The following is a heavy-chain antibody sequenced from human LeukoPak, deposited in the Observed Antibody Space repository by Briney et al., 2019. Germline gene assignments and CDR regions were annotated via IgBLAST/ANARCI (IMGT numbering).Heavy chain of an antibody. V-gene: IGHV4-38-2*02. CDR3: AREAMIVEAITPLDP. CDR1: GYSISSGYY. D-gene: IGHD3-22*01. J-gene: IGHJ5*02. CDR2: IYHSGST. Sequence: SETLSLTCTVSGYSISSGYYWGWIRQPPGKGLEWIGSIYHSGSTYYNPSLKSRVTISVDTSKNQFSLKLSSVTAADTAVYYCAREAMIVEAITPLDPWGQGTLVTVSS.